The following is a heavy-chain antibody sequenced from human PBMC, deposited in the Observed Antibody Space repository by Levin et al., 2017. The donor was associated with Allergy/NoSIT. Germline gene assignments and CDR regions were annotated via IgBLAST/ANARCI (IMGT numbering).Heavy chain of an antibody. D-gene: IGHD6-6*01. CDR2: IYWDDDK. Sequence: ASGPTLVKPTQTLTLTCTFSGFSLSASGVGVGWIRQPPRKALEWLALIYWDDDKRYSPSLRSRLTITKDTSKNQVVLTMTNMDPVDTATYYCAHLRQYSSASGFDYWGQGTLVTVSS. J-gene: IGHJ4*02. CDR1: GFSLSASGVG. V-gene: IGHV2-5*02. CDR3: AHLRQYSSASGFDY.